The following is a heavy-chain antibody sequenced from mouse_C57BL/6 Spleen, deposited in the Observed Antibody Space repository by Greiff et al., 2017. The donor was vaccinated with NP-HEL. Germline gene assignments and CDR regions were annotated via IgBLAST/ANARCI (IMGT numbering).Heavy chain of an antibody. V-gene: IGHV2-9-1*01. J-gene: IGHJ4*01. Sequence: VQLVESGPGLVAPSQSLSITCTVSGFSLTSYAISWVRQPPGKGLEWLGVIWTGGGTNYNSALKSRLSISKDNSKSQVFLKMNSLQTDDTARYYCARNYYGSSYVEAMDYWGQGTSVTVSS. CDR1: GFSLTSYA. D-gene: IGHD1-1*01. CDR2: IWTGGGT. CDR3: ARNYYGSSYVEAMDY.